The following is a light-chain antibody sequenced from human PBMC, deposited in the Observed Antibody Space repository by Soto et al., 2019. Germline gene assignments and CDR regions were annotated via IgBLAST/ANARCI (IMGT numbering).Light chain of an antibody. CDR3: QQYNTYPLT. J-gene: IGKJ4*01. CDR1: QSITTW. V-gene: IGKV1-5*03. Sequence: DIQMTQSPSTLSASVGERVTITCRASQSITTWLAWYQQKPGKAPKLLIYKASSLEGGVPSRFSGSGSGTEVNITISSLQPHDFVTYYCQQYNTYPLTFGGGTTVQIK. CDR2: KAS.